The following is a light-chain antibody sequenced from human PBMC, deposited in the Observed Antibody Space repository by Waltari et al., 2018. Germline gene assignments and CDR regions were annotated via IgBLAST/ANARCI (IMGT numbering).Light chain of an antibody. CDR2: KVS. Sequence: DVGLPQSPLPLPVTLGQPAAISCRSSQSLVYTDGISYLNWSHQRPGQAPRRLIYKVSNRGSGVPDRFRGSGSGTAFTLMISSVEADDVGVYFCMQATHWPVTFGQGTRLEIK. CDR3: MQATHWPVT. CDR1: QSLVYTDGISY. V-gene: IGKV2-30*01. J-gene: IGKJ5*01.